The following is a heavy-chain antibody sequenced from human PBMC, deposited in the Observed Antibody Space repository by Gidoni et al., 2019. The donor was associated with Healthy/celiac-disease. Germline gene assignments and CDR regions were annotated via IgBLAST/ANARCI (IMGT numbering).Heavy chain of an antibody. CDR2: INHSGST. CDR3: ARAHPLYSSSSPKGFGY. J-gene: IGHJ4*02. D-gene: IGHD6-6*01. Sequence: GLEWIGEINHSGSTNYNPSLKSRVTISVDTSKNQFSLKLSSVTAADTAVYYCARAHPLYSSSSPKGFGYWGQGTLVTVSS. V-gene: IGHV4-34*01.